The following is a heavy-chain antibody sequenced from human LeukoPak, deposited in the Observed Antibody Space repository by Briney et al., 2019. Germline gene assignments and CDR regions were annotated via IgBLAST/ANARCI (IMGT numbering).Heavy chain of an antibody. J-gene: IGHJ6*03. D-gene: IGHD6-19*01. V-gene: IGHV1-8*03. CDR2: MNPNSGNT. CDR1: GYTFTSYD. CDR3: ARLGWNYYYYYMDV. Sequence: ASVKVSCKASGYTFTSYDINWVRQATGQGLEWMGWMNPNSGNTGYAQKFQGRVTITRNTSISTAYMELSSLRSEDTAVYYCARLGWNYYYYYMDVWGKGTTVTVSS.